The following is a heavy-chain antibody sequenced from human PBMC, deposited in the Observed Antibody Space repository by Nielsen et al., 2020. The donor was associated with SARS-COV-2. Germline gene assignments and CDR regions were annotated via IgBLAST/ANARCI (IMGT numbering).Heavy chain of an antibody. CDR2: ISWDGDST. CDR3: AKALYSSSSFFDY. J-gene: IGHJ4*02. V-gene: IGHV3-43D*03. D-gene: IGHD6-6*01. CDR1: GFTFDDYA. Sequence: LSLTCAASGFTFDDYAMHWVRQAPGKGLEWVSLISWDGDSTYYADSVKGRFTISRDNSKNSLYLQMNSLRAEDTALYYCAKALYSSSSFFDYWGQGTLVTVSS.